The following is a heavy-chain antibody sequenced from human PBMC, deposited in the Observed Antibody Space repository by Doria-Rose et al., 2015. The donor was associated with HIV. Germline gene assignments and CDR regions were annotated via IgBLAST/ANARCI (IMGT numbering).Heavy chain of an antibody. D-gene: IGHD6-13*01. J-gene: IGHJ4*02. CDR1: GVSLSSPGMG. V-gene: IGHV2-26*01. CDR3: ARIKSSRWYHKYYFDF. CDR2: IFSDDER. Sequence: QITLKESGPVLVKPTETLTLTCTVSGVSLSSPGMGVSWIRQPPGKALEWLANIFSDDERSYKTSLKSRLTISRGTSISQVVLTMPDMDPVDTATYYCARIKSSRWYHKYYFDFWGQGTLVIVSA.